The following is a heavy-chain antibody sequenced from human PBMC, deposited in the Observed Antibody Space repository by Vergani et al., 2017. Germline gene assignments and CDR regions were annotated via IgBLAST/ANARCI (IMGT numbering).Heavy chain of an antibody. V-gene: IGHV4-31*03. CDR3: ASGDSNYVDWFDP. CDR2: IYYSGST. D-gene: IGHD4-11*01. J-gene: IGHJ5*02. Sequence: QLQLQESGPGLVKPSETLSLTCTVSGGSISSGGYYWSWIRQHPGKGLEWIGYIYYSGSTYYNPSLKSRVTISVDTSKNQFSLKLSSVTAADTAVYYCASGDSNYVDWFDPWGQGTLVTVSS. CDR1: GGSISSGGYY.